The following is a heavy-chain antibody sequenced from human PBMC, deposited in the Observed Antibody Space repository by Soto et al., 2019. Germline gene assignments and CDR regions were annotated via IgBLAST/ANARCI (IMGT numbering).Heavy chain of an antibody. CDR1: GGTFSSYA. CDR3: ARASDTAMVPSWYFDL. Sequence: SVKVSFKASGGTFSSYAISWVRQAPGQGLEWMGGIIPIFGTANYAQKFQGRVTITADESTSTAYMELSSLRSEDTAVYYCARASDTAMVPSWYFDLWGRGTLVTVSS. D-gene: IGHD5-18*01. CDR2: IIPIFGTA. J-gene: IGHJ2*01. V-gene: IGHV1-69*13.